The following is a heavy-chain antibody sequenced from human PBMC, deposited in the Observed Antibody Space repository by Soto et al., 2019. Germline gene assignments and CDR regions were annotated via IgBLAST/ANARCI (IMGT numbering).Heavy chain of an antibody. D-gene: IGHD2-21*02. Sequence: EVQLVESGGGLVQPGGSLRLSCAASGFTFSSYWMHWVRQAPGKGLVWVSRINSDGSSTSYADSVKGRFTISRDNAKNTRYLQMNSLRAEDTAVYYCARTRPYCGGDCPDSWGQGTLVTVSS. CDR2: INSDGSST. V-gene: IGHV3-74*01. CDR1: GFTFSSYW. CDR3: ARTRPYCGGDCPDS. J-gene: IGHJ4*02.